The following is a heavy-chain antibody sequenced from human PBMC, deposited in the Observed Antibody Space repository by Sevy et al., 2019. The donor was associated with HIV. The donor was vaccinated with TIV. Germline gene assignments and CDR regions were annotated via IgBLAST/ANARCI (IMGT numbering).Heavy chain of an antibody. D-gene: IGHD3-22*01. CDR3: AKDHRMIVVVTTPKCAFDI. CDR2: ISGSGGST. J-gene: IGHJ3*02. Sequence: GESLKISCAASGFTFSSYAMSWVRQAPGKGLEWVSAISGSGGSTYYADSVKGRFTISRDNSKNTLYLQMNSLRAEDTAVYYCAKDHRMIVVVTTPKCAFDIWGQGTMVNVSS. CDR1: GFTFSSYA. V-gene: IGHV3-23*01.